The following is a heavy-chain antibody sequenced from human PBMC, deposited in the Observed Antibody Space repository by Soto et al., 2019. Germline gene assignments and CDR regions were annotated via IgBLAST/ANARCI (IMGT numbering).Heavy chain of an antibody. Sequence: QVQLVQSGAEVKKPGSSVKVSCKAYGGTFSSYAISWVRQAPGQGLAWMGGTIPIFCTANYAHKFQGRVPITADKSTRTGYMELSSLRSEDTAVYYCARGIVAVPSRGCYYSSYGTDVWGQGTTVTLSS. J-gene: IGHJ6*02. CDR3: ARGIVAVPSRGCYYSSYGTDV. CDR2: TIPIFCTA. V-gene: IGHV1-69*06. CDR1: GGTFSSYA. D-gene: IGHD2-2*01.